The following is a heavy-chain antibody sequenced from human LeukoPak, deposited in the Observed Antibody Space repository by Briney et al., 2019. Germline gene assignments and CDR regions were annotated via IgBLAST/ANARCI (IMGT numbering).Heavy chain of an antibody. D-gene: IGHD6-13*01. CDR3: ARGGSSSWYGFYYYYMDV. CDR1: GGTFSSYA. CDR2: IIPIFGTA. J-gene: IGHJ6*03. Sequence: GASVKVSCKASGGTFSSYAISWVRQAPGQGLEWMGGIIPIFGTANYAQKFQGRVTITADESTSTAYMELSSLRSEDTAVYYCARGGSSSWYGFYYYYMDVWGKGTTVTVSS. V-gene: IGHV1-69*13.